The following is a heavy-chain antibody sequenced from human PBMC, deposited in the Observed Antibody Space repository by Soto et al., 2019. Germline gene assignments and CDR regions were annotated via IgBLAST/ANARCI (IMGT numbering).Heavy chain of an antibody. CDR1: GFTFSSYW. CDR3: AREGYCSNGNCYFDY. CDR2: INSDGSST. J-gene: IGHJ4*02. Sequence: PGGSLRLSCAASGFTFSSYWMHWVRQAPGKGLVWVSRINSDGSSTGYADSVKGRFTISRDNAKNTLYLQMNSLRAADTAVYYCAREGYCSNGNCYFDYWGQGTLVTVSS. D-gene: IGHD2-8*01. V-gene: IGHV3-74*01.